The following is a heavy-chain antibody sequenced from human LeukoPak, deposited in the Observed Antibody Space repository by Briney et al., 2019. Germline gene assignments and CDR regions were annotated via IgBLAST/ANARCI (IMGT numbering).Heavy chain of an antibody. CDR1: GFTFSSYA. J-gene: IGHJ6*03. CDR2: ISSSSSYI. CDR3: ARHENGYSYPPATHYYMDV. D-gene: IGHD5-18*01. Sequence: GGSLRLSCAASGFTFSSYAMSWVRQAPGKGLEWVSSISSSSSYIYYADSVKGRFTISRDNAKNSLYLQMNSLRAEDTAVYYCARHENGYSYPPATHYYMDVWGKGTTVTVSS. V-gene: IGHV3-21*01.